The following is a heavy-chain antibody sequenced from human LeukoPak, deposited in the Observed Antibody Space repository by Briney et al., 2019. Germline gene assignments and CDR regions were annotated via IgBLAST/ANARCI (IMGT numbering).Heavy chain of an antibody. J-gene: IGHJ6*03. V-gene: IGHV3-30*03. Sequence: PGRSLRLSCAASGFTFSSHGMHWVRQAPGKGLEWVAVISYDGNNKYYVDSVKGRFTISRDNSKNTLYLQMNSLRAEDTAVYYCARDGPGTHYSSSSLYYYYYMDVWGKGTTVTVSS. D-gene: IGHD6-6*01. CDR1: GFTFSSHG. CDR3: ARDGPGTHYSSSSLYYYYYMDV. CDR2: ISYDGNNK.